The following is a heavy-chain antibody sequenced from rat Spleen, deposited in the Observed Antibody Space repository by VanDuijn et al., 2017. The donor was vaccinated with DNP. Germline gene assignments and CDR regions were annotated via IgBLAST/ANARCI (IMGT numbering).Heavy chain of an antibody. D-gene: IGHD1-9*01. Sequence: QVQLKESGPGLVQPSQTLSLTCTVSGFSLTSYHVHWVRQPPGKGLEWIAAISSGGSTYYNSALKSRLSISRDTSKSQVFLKMNSLQTEDTAMYLCARYYGYNYYAMDAWGQGTSVTVSS. V-gene: IGHV2S12*01. CDR1: GFSLTSYH. CDR2: ISSGGST. CDR3: ARYYGYNYYAMDA. J-gene: IGHJ4*01.